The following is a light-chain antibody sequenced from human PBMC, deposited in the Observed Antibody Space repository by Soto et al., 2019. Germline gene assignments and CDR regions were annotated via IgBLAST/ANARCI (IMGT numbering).Light chain of an antibody. V-gene: IGKV1-39*01. CDR3: QKSYTTPWT. CDR1: QSISSW. CDR2: DAS. Sequence: DIQMTQSPSTLSASVGDRVTITCRASQSISSWLAWYQQKPGKAPKLLIYDASSLQSGVPARFSGSGYGTDFTLAITSLQPEDFATYYCQKSYTTPWTFGQGTKVDIK. J-gene: IGKJ1*01.